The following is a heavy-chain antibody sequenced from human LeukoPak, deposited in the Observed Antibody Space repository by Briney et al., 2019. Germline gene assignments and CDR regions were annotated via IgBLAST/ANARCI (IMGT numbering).Heavy chain of an antibody. V-gene: IGHV1-58*01. Sequence: GTSVKVSCKASGFTFTSSAVQWVRQARGQRLEWIGWIVVGSGNTNYAQKFQERVTITRDMSTSTAYMELSSLRSEDTAVYYCAAESGSGDYVPTHTWGQGTLVTVSS. D-gene: IGHD4-17*01. CDR2: IVVGSGNT. CDR1: GFTFTSSA. CDR3: AAESGSGDYVPTHT. J-gene: IGHJ4*02.